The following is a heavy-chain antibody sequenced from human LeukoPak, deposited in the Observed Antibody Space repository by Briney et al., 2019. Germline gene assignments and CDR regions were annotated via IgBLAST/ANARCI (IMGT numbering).Heavy chain of an antibody. Sequence: SVKVSCKASGGTFSSYAISWVRQAPGQGPEWMGGIIPIFGTANYAQKFQGRVTITTDESTSTAYMELSSLRSEDTAVYYCARDYSSWYGGFDPWGQGTLVTVSS. V-gene: IGHV1-69*05. CDR3: ARDYSSWYGGFDP. CDR2: IIPIFGTA. D-gene: IGHD6-13*01. CDR1: GGTFSSYA. J-gene: IGHJ5*02.